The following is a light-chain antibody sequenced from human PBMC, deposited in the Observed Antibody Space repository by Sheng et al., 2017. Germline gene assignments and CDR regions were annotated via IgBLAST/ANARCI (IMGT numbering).Light chain of an antibody. CDR1: SDLNFGSYR. CDR2: YKSDSDK. CDR3: MIWHNNAWV. V-gene: IGLV5-45*01. Sequence: QAVLTQPASLSASPGASASLTCTLRSDLNFGSYRIYWYQQKPGSPPQYLLRYKSDSDKQQGSGVPSRFSGSRDASANAGILLISGLQSEDEADYYCMIWHNNAWVFGGGTKVTVL. J-gene: IGLJ3*02.